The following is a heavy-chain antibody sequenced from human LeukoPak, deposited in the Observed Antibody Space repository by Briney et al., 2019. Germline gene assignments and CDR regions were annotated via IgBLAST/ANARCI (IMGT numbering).Heavy chain of an antibody. D-gene: IGHD4-17*01. Sequence: PSDTLSLTCTVSGGSISSSSYYWGWIRQPPGKGLEWIGSIYYSATTYYNPSLKSRVTISVDTSKNQFSLKLSSVTAADTAVYYCARATVTTTKYFDYWGQGTLVTVSS. CDR3: ARATVTTTKYFDY. CDR1: GGSISSSSYY. J-gene: IGHJ4*02. CDR2: IYYSATT. V-gene: IGHV4-39*07.